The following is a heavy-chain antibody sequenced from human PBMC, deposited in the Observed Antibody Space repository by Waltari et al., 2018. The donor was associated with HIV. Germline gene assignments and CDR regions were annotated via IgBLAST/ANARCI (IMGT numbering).Heavy chain of an antibody. V-gene: IGHV4-59*01. Sequence: QVQLQESGPGLVKPSETLSLSCRVSGGATSSYYWSWIRLPPGKGVEWIGYFHNSGNTNENPNDNPTLKSRVTISGDTSKNEFFLRLSSVTAADTAVYYCARAPYWNGYYYGFDDWGQGTKVTVSA. CDR3: ARAPYWNGYYYGFDD. CDR2: FHNSGNTNENP. J-gene: IGHJ3*01. CDR1: GGATSSYY. D-gene: IGHD3-3*01.